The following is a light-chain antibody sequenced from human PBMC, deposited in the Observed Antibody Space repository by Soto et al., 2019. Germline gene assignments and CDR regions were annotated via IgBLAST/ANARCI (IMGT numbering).Light chain of an antibody. Sequence: DIQMTQSPSTLSASVGDRVTITCRASQSISDSLAWYQQKPGKAPDLLIYDVSALKRGVPPRFSGSGSGTEFTLTISSLQPEDFATYYCQQYDSFSVTFGQGTKVDIK. CDR2: DVS. J-gene: IGKJ1*01. V-gene: IGKV1-5*01. CDR1: QSISDS. CDR3: QQYDSFSVT.